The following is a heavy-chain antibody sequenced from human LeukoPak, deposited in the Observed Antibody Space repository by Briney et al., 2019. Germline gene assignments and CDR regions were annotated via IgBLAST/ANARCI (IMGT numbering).Heavy chain of an antibody. CDR3: ASGAGWESGY. Sequence: GGSLRLSCAASGFTFNSYSMNWVRQAPGKGLEWVSSISSSSSYIYYADSVKGRFTISRDNAKNSLFLQMNSLRAEDTAIYYCASGAGWESGYWGQGTLVTVSS. CDR1: GFTFNSYS. V-gene: IGHV3-21*01. J-gene: IGHJ4*02. D-gene: IGHD1-26*01. CDR2: ISSSSSYI.